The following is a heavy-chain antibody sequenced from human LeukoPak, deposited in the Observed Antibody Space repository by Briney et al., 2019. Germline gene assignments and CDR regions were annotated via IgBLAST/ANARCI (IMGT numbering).Heavy chain of an antibody. D-gene: IGHD3-3*01. Sequence: GGSLRLSCAASGFTFRSYWLSWVRQAPGKGLEWVANIKQDGSEKYYVDSVKGRFTISRDNAKNSLYMQMNSLRAEDTAVYYCAREYDFSSGSTYYFDYWGQGTLVTVSS. CDR3: AREYDFSSGSTYYFDY. CDR1: GFTFRSYW. J-gene: IGHJ4*02. CDR2: IKQDGSEK. V-gene: IGHV3-7*01.